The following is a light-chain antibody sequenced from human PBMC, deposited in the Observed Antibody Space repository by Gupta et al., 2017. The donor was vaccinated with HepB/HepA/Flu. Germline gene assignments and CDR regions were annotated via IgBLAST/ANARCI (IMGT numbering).Light chain of an antibody. V-gene: IGLV2-14*03. J-gene: IGLJ3*02. Sequence: QSALTQPASVSGSPGQSITISCTGTSSDVGGYNYVSWYQQHPSTAPKLMLYDVRNRPAGVAKRFAGSKAGNTASLTVSGLQAEDEADYYCSSDTSVGTRVFGGGTKVTVL. CDR2: DVR. CDR1: SSDVGGYNY. CDR3: SSDTSVGTRV.